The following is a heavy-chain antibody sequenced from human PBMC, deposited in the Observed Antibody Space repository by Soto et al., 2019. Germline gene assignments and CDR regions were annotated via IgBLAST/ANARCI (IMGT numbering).Heavy chain of an antibody. V-gene: IGHV4-59*01. CDR3: ARDTSGYSNNWFDP. CDR2: IYYSGST. Sequence: TSETLPLTCTVSGGSISSYYWSWIRQPPGKGLEWIGYIYYSGSTNYNPSLKSRVTISVDTSKNQFSLKLSSVTAADTAVYYCARDTSGYSNNWFDPWGQATLVTVSS. CDR1: GGSISSYY. J-gene: IGHJ5*02. D-gene: IGHD3-22*01.